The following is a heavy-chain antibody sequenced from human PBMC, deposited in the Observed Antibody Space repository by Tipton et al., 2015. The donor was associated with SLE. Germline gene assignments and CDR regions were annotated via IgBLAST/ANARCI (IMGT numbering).Heavy chain of an antibody. V-gene: IGHV1-2*02. Sequence: QLVQSGPEVKKPEASVKVSCKTSGYTFSVFLIHWIRQAPGQGLEWMGWINPRSGVTKYAQRFQGRVTLTSDTSINTAYLDLSRLRSDDTAVYYCARDNSPEFDYWGQGTLVTVSS. CDR2: INPRSGVT. D-gene: IGHD2/OR15-2a*01. CDR1: GYTFSVFL. CDR3: ARDNSPEFDY. J-gene: IGHJ4*02.